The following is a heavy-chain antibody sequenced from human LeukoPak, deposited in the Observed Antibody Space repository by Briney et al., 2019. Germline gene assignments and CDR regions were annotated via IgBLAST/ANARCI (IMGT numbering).Heavy chain of an antibody. D-gene: IGHD3-10*01. V-gene: IGHV1-8*01. CDR3: ARGPSITMVRGVIIRYYYYMDV. CDR2: MNPNSGNT. Sequence: ASVKVSCKASGYTFTSYDINWVRQATGQGLEWRGGMNPNSGNTGYAQKFQGRVTMTRNTSISTAYMGLSSLRSEDTAVYYCARGPSITMVRGVIIRYYYYMDVWGKGTTVTISS. CDR1: GYTFTSYD. J-gene: IGHJ6*03.